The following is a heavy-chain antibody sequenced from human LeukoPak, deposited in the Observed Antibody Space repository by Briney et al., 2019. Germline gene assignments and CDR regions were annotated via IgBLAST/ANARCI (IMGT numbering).Heavy chain of an antibody. D-gene: IGHD3-3*01. Sequence: PGGSLRLSCAASGFTVSSNYMSWVRQAPGKGLEWVSVIYSGGSTYYADSVKGRFTISRHNSKNTLYLQMNSLRAEDTAIYYCAKDLTLFGVGSAFDHWGQGTLVTVSS. CDR2: IYSGGST. CDR3: AKDLTLFGVGSAFDH. CDR1: GFTVSSNY. V-gene: IGHV3-53*01. J-gene: IGHJ4*02.